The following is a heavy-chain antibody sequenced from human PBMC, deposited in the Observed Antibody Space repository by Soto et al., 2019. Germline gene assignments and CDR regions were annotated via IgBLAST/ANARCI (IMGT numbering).Heavy chain of an antibody. V-gene: IGHV3-9*01. CDR3: AKDAITMVRGVISYYGMDV. CDR1: EFTFDDYA. Sequence: SLGLSFAASEFTFDDYAMHWVRQAPGKGLEWVSGISWNSGSIGYADSVKGRFTISRDNAKNSLYLQMNSLGAEDTALYYCAKDAITMVRGVISYYGMDVWGQGT. CDR2: ISWNSGSI. D-gene: IGHD3-10*01. J-gene: IGHJ6*02.